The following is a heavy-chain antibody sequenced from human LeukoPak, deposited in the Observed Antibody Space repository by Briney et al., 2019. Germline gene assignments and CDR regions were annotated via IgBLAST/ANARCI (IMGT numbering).Heavy chain of an antibody. CDR3: ARAGSSSWYLYY. CDR2: ISHSGST. CDR1: GGSFSGYY. J-gene: IGHJ4*02. V-gene: IGHV4-34*01. D-gene: IGHD6-13*01. Sequence: PSETLSLTCAVYGGSFSGYYWSWIRQPPGKGLEWIGEISHSGSTNYNPSLKSRVTISVDTSKNQFSLKLSSVTAADTAVYYCARAGSSSWYLYYWGQGTLVTVSS.